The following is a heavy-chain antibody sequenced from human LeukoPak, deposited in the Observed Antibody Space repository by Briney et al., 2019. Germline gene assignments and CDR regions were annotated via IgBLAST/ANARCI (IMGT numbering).Heavy chain of an antibody. CDR1: GYTFTGYY. CDR2: INPNSGGT. Sequence: GASVKVSCKASGYTFTGYYTHWVRQAPGQGLEWMGWINPNSGGTNYAQKFQGRVTMTRDTSISTAYMELSRLRSDDTAVYYCAREADIVATIEGGNWFDPWGQGTLVTVSS. CDR3: AREADIVATIEGGNWFDP. J-gene: IGHJ5*02. D-gene: IGHD5-12*01. V-gene: IGHV1-2*02.